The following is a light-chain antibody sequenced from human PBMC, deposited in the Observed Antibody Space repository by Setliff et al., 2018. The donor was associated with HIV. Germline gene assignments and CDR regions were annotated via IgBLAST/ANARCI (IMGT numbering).Light chain of an antibody. CDR2: DVT. Sequence: QSALTQPASVSGSPGQSITISCTGTSSDVGSYNLVSWYQQHPGKAPKLMIYDVTTRPSGVSNRFSGSKSGSTASLTISGLQAEDEADYYCCSYSGTFTLVFGTGTKVT. CDR1: SSDVGSYNL. V-gene: IGLV2-23*02. CDR3: CSYSGTFTLV. J-gene: IGLJ1*01.